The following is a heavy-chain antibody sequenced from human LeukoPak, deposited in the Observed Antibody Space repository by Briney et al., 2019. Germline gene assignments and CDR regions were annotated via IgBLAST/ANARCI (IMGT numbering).Heavy chain of an antibody. CDR3: ARDRVNNNWFFVGDY. CDR1: GFTFSSYT. D-gene: IGHD1-1*01. J-gene: IGHJ4*02. V-gene: IGHV3-21*01. CDR2: ISSTNRYI. Sequence: TGGSLRLSCAASGFTFSSYTMHWVRQAPGKGLEWVSSISSTNRYIYYADSVQGRFTISRDNAKNSLYLQMNSLRAEDTAVYHCARDRVNNNWFFVGDYWGQGTLVTVSS.